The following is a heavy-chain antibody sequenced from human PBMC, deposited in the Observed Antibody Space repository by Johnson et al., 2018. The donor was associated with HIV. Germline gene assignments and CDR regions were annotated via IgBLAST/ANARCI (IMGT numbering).Heavy chain of an antibody. D-gene: IGHD3-10*01. CDR3: AKDTGGNSGSDAFDI. CDR2: IAYDGSNK. V-gene: IGHV3-30*04. CDR1: GFTFSSYA. Sequence: QVQLVESGGGVVQPGRSLRLSCAASGFTFSSYAMPWVRQAPGKGLEWVAVIAYDGSNKYYAASVKGRFTISRDNSKNTLYTQMNSLRTEDTAVNYCAKDTGGNSGSDAFDIWGQGTLVTVSS. J-gene: IGHJ3*02.